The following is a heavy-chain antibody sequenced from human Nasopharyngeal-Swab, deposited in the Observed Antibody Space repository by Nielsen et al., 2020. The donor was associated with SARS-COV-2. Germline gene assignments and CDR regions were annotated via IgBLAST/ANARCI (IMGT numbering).Heavy chain of an antibody. J-gene: IGHJ3*02. CDR1: GFTLRSYD. CDR3: AREQFCIRGTRFLDAFDI. Sequence: GESLKISCAASGFTLRSYDVNWIRQTTGEGLEWVSVIASSGATSYLDSVKGRFTVSRANVKNSVYLQMNSLRAGDTAVYYCAREQFCIRGTRFLDAFDIWGQGTMVTVSS. V-gene: IGHV3-13*01. D-gene: IGHD2-2*01. CDR2: IASSGAT.